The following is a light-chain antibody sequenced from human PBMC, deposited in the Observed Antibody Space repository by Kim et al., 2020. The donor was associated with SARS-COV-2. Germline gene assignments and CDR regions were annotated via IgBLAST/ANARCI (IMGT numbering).Light chain of an antibody. J-gene: IGLJ3*02. Sequence: GQSITLSCTGSSSDIGGYNYVSWYQQHPGKVPKLIIYDVTNRPSGVSDRFSGSKSGNTASLTISGLQAEDEADYYCSSYTSSDTLMFGVGTKVTVL. CDR2: DVT. CDR1: SSDIGGYNY. V-gene: IGLV2-14*03. CDR3: SSYTSSDTLM.